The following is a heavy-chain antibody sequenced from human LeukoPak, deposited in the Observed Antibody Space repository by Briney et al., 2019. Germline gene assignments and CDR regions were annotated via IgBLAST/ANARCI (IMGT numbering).Heavy chain of an antibody. CDR1: GYTFTAYY. Sequence: ASVKVSCKASGYTFTAYYVHWVRQASGQGPEWMGWIHPNSGGTKYAQNFQGRVTMTRDTSITTAYMELSSLRSDDTAVYYCARGDIYWDYWGQGTQVTVSS. CDR2: IHPNSGGT. V-gene: IGHV1-2*02. D-gene: IGHD2-15*01. CDR3: ARGDIYWDY. J-gene: IGHJ4*02.